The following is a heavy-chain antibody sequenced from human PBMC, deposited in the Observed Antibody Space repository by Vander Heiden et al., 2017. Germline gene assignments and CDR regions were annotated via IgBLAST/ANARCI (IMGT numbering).Heavy chain of an antibody. Sequence: QVHLVQSGAEVQKPGASVKVSCKASGYTFTSYGISWVRQAPGQGLGWMGWISAYNGNTNYAQKLQGRVTMTTDTSTSTAYMELRSLRSDDTAVYYCARERILEWLLEYYYGMDVWGQGTTVTVSS. V-gene: IGHV1-18*01. CDR3: ARERILEWLLEYYYGMDV. D-gene: IGHD3-3*01. CDR2: ISAYNGNT. CDR1: GYTFTSYG. J-gene: IGHJ6*02.